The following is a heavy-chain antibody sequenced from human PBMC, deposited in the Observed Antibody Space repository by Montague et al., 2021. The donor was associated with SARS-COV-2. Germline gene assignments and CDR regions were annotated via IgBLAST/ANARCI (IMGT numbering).Heavy chain of an antibody. J-gene: IGHJ3*01. CDR2: VFYTGST. CDR3: AGIIGSGWTDGFDF. D-gene: IGHD6-19*01. Sequence: SETLSLTCVVSGDSVNTNQWTWVRQPPGKGLEWIGHVFYTGSTKYNPSLESRVTISIDTSKNQFALRLNSVSAADTAIYYYAGIIGSGWTDGFDFWGQGTMVTVSS. V-gene: IGHV4-59*02. CDR1: GDSVNTNQ.